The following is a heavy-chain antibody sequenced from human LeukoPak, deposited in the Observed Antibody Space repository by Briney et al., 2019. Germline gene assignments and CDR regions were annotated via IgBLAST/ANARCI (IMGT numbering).Heavy chain of an antibody. Sequence: PSETLSLTCSVSGGSTNSYYWSWIRQSGGKGLEWIGRIYSSGSTVYNPSLNSRLTMSIDTSKNQFSLTLKSVTATDTAVYYCARVKTSSTSWTFDQWGQGALVTVSS. J-gene: IGHJ4*02. CDR1: GGSTNSYY. CDR2: IYSSGST. D-gene: IGHD2-2*01. V-gene: IGHV4-4*07. CDR3: ARVKTSSTSWTFDQ.